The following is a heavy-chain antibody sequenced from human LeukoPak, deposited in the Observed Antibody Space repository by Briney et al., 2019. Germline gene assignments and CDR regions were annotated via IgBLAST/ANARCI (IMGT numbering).Heavy chain of an antibody. J-gene: IGHJ4*02. D-gene: IGHD3-22*01. V-gene: IGHV3-23*01. CDR3: AKDSGGYDSSGYYYPRRHFDY. CDR2: ISGSGGST. CDR1: GFSFNTFV. Sequence: PGGSLRLSCAASGFSFNTFVMSWVRQAPGKGLEWVSAISGSGGSTYYADSVKGRFTISRDNSKNTLYLQMNSLRAEDTAVYYCAKDSGGYDSSGYYYPRRHFDYWGQGTLVTVSS.